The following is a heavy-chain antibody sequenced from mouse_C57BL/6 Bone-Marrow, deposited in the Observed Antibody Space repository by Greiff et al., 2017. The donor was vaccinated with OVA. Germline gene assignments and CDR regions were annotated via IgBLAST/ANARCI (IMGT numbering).Heavy chain of an antibody. CDR3: ARVYYGSSYFDD. CDR2: ISDGGSYT. V-gene: IGHV5-4*01. CDR1: GFTFSSYA. D-gene: IGHD1-1*01. J-gene: IGHJ2*01. Sequence: EVQLVESGGGLVKPGGSLKLSCAASGFTFSSYAMSWVRQTPEKRLEWVATISDGGSYTYYPDNVKGRFTISRDKAKNNLYLQMSHLKSEDTAMDDCARVYYGSSYFDDWGQGTTLTVSS.